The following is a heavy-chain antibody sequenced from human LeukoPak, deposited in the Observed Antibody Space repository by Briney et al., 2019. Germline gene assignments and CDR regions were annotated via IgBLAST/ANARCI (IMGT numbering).Heavy chain of an antibody. CDR3: ARGRWSSRRVHLFDP. V-gene: IGHV1-8*01. J-gene: IGHJ5*02. CDR2: MNPNSGNT. D-gene: IGHD2-15*01. CDR1: GYTFTSYD. Sequence: ASVKVSCKASGYTFTSYDINWVRQPTGQGLEWMGWMNPNSGNTGYAQNFQGRVTMTKNTFISTTYMEMSSLRSEDTAVYYCARGRWSSRRVHLFDPWGQGTLVTVSS.